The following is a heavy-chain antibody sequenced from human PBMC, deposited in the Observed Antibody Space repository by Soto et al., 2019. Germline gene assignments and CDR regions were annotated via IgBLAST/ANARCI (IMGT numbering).Heavy chain of an antibody. J-gene: IGHJ3*02. Sequence: XASLKISCKGSGYSFTSYGIGWVRQMPGKGLEWMGIIYPGDSDTRYSPPFQGQVTISADKSISTAYLQWSSLKASDTAMYYCARRGTGYYYDSSGYYSDAFDIWGQGTMVTASS. D-gene: IGHD3-22*01. V-gene: IGHV5-51*01. CDR3: ARRGTGYYYDSSGYYSDAFDI. CDR2: IYPGDSDT. CDR1: GYSFTSYG.